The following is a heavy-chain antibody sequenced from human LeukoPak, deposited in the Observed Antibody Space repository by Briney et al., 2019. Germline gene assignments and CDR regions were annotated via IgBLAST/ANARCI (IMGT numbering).Heavy chain of an antibody. CDR2: INPSGGST. V-gene: IGHV1-46*01. D-gene: IGHD5-18*01. Sequence: ASVKVSCKASGYTITSYYMHWVRQAPGQGLEWMGIINPSGGSTSYAQTFQGRVTMTRDTYTSTVYMELSSLRSEDTAVYYCARVTDKAMVSFDYWGEETLVTIAS. CDR3: ARVTDKAMVSFDY. J-gene: IGHJ4*02. CDR1: GYTITSYY.